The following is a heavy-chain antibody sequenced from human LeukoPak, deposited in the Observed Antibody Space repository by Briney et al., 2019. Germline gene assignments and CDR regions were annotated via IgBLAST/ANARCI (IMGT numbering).Heavy chain of an antibody. D-gene: IGHD1-20*01. CDR1: GFTFSSYV. CDR3: ARDGAGYNWNDETDYYYYYYMDV. CDR2: ISGSGGRT. Sequence: GGSLRLSCAASGFTFSSYVMSWVRQAPGKGLEWVSAISGSGGRTYYADSVKGRFTISRDNAKNTLYLQMNSLRAEDTAVYYCARDGAGYNWNDETDYYYYYYMDVWGKGTTVTVSS. V-gene: IGHV3-23*01. J-gene: IGHJ6*03.